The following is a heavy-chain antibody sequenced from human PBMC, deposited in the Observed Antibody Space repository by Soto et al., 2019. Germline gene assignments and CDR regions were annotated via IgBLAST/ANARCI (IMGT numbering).Heavy chain of an antibody. D-gene: IGHD3-10*01. J-gene: IGHJ5*02. CDR1: GYTFTSYG. V-gene: IGHV1-18*01. CDR2: ISAYNGNT. CDR3: ARGSSGSGSYYTVDP. Sequence: GASVKVSCKASGYTFTSYGISWVRQAPGQGLEWMGWISAYNGNTNYAQKLQGRVTMTTDTSTSTAYMELRSLRSDDTAVYYCARGSSGSGSYYTVDPWGQGTLVTVSS.